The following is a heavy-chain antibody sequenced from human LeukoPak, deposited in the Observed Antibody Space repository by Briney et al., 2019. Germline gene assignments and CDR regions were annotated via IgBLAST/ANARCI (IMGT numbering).Heavy chain of an antibody. V-gene: IGHV1-2*06. CDR1: GYTFTIYY. CDR2: INPNSGGT. CDR3: ARDLDYYDSSGYYYSDY. D-gene: IGHD3-22*01. Sequence: GASVKVSCKASGYTFTIYYMHWVRQAPGQGLEWMGRINPNSGGTNYAQKFQGRVTMTRDTSISTAYMELSRLRSDDTAVYYCARDLDYYDSSGYYYSDYWGQGTQVTVSS. J-gene: IGHJ4*02.